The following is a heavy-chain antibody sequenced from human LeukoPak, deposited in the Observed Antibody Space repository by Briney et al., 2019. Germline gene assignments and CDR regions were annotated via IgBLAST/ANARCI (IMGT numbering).Heavy chain of an antibody. J-gene: IGHJ3*02. V-gene: IGHV4-59*01. D-gene: IGHD3-16*01. Sequence: SETLSLTCTVSGGSISSYYWSWIRQPPGKGLEWIGYIYYSGSTNYNPSLKSRVTISVDTSKNQFSLKLSSVTAADTAVYYCAREGLRWGELTEGVWAFDIWGQGTMVTVSS. CDR3: AREGLRWGELTEGVWAFDI. CDR2: IYYSGST. CDR1: GGSISSYY.